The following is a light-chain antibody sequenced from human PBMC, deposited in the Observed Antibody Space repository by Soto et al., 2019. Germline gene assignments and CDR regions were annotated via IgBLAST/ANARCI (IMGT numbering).Light chain of an antibody. J-gene: IGKJ2*01. CDR2: KAP. CDR3: QQYNSYPYT. Sequence: DIRMTQSPSTLSASVGDRVTITCRASQSISSWLAWYQQKPGKAPKLLIYKAPSLESGVPSRFSGSGSGTEFTLTISSLQPDDFATYYCQQYNSYPYTFGQGTKLEIK. CDR1: QSISSW. V-gene: IGKV1-5*03.